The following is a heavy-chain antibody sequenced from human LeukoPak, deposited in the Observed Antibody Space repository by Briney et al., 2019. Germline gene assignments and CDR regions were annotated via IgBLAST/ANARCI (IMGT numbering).Heavy chain of an antibody. J-gene: IGHJ4*02. CDR1: GFTFNKYT. CDR2: IYGTDGST. Sequence: PGGSLRLSCAASGFTFNKYTMNWVRQAPGRGLEWVSAIYGTDGSTFYADSVRGRFTISRDDSKNMVYLHMNSLRVEDTAVYYCAKDQVPDSFWSLDYWGQGTLVTVSS. V-gene: IGHV3-23*01. D-gene: IGHD2-8*02. CDR3: AKDQVPDSFWSLDY.